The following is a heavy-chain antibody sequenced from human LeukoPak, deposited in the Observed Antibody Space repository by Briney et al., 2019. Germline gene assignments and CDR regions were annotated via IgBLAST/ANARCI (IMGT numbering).Heavy chain of an antibody. CDR1: GYTFTSYY. CDR3: ARENSTLAGTFFDY. CDR2: INPIDGST. J-gene: IGHJ4*02. V-gene: IGHV1-46*01. D-gene: IGHD6-19*01. Sequence: GASVKVSCKTSGYTFTSYYMHWVRQAPGQGLEWMGIINPIDGSTTYAQIFQGRVTMTRDMPTSTVYMELSSLKSGDTAVYYCARENSTLAGTFFDYWGQGILVTVSS.